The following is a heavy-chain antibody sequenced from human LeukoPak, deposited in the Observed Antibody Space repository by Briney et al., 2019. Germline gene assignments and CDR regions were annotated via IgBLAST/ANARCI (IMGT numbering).Heavy chain of an antibody. D-gene: IGHD5-18*01. CDR1: GGPISSSGYY. J-gene: IGHJ5*02. CDR3: ARHTRSGYSYGYEA. CDR2: IHYSGST. Sequence: SETLSLTCTVSGGPISSSGYYWGWIRQPPGKGLEWIGSIHYSGSTYYNPSLKSRVTIPVDTSKNQFSLKVTSVTAADTALYYCARHTRSGYSYGYEAWGQGTLVTVSS. V-gene: IGHV4-39*01.